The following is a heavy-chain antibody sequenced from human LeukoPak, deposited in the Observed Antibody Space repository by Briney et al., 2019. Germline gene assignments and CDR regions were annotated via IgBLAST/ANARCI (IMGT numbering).Heavy chain of an antibody. CDR2: IYYSGST. Sequence: SETLSLTCTVSGGSVSSGSYYWSWIRQPPGKGLEWIGCIYYSGSTNYNPSLKSRVTISVDTSKNQFSLKLSSVTAADTAVYYCARDGYCSSTSCSIFDYWGQGTLVTVSS. CDR1: GGSVSSGSYY. V-gene: IGHV4-61*01. D-gene: IGHD2-2*03. J-gene: IGHJ4*02. CDR3: ARDGYCSSTSCSIFDY.